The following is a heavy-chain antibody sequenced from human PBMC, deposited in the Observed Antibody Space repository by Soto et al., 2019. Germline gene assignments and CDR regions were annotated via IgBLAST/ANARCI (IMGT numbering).Heavy chain of an antibody. CDR2: INPNSGDT. V-gene: IGHV1-2*02. CDR3: ARGLNLDY. Sequence: QVQLVQSGAEVKKPGASVKVSCKASGYSFNAYYMHWVRQAPGQGLELMGWINPNSGDTNYAQKFQGRVTMTRDTSINTAYMELSRLRSDDTAVFYCARGLNLDYWGQGMLVTVSS. D-gene: IGHD2-8*01. J-gene: IGHJ4*02. CDR1: GYSFNAYY.